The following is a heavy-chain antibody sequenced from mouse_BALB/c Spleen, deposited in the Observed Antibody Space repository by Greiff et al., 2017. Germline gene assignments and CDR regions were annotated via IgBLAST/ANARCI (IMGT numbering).Heavy chain of an antibody. D-gene: IGHD1-2*01. V-gene: IGHV5-12-1*01. CDR2: ISSGGGST. CDR1: GFAFSSYD. J-gene: IGHJ3*01. CDR3: ARQYYGYGAY. Sequence: EVMLVESGGGLVKPGGSLKLSCAASGFAFSSYDMSWVRQTPEKRLEWVAYISSGGGSTYYPDTVKGRFTISRDNAKNTLYLQMSSLKSEDTAMYYCARQYYGYGAYWGQGTLVTVSA.